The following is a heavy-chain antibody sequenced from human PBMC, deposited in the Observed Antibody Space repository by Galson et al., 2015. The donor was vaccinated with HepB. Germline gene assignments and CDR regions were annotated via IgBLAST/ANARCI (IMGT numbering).Heavy chain of an antibody. CDR2: IRSKANSYAT. CDR3: AVIVVVTDGPPYYYYGMDV. D-gene: IGHD2-21*02. J-gene: IGHJ6*02. CDR1: GFTFSGSA. Sequence: SLRLSCAASGFTFSGSAMHWVRQASGKGLEWVGRIRSKANSYATAYAASVKGRFTISRDDSKNTAYLQMNSLKTEDTAVYYCAVIVVVTDGPPYYYYGMDVWGQGTTVTVSS. V-gene: IGHV3-73*01.